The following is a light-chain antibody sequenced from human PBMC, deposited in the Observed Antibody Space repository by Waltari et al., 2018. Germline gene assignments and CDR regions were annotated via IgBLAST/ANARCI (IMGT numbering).Light chain of an antibody. J-gene: IGLJ2*01. CDR2: DVN. V-gene: IGLV2-8*01. Sequence: QSALTQPPSASGSPGQSVTIPCTGPSGHIGAFNPVNWYRQHPGKLPKLMIYDVNRRPSGVPERFSGSKSGNTASLTVSGLQPEDEAVYYCNSFAGSDTVVFGGGTTLTVL. CDR3: NSFAGSDTVV. CDR1: SGHIGAFNP.